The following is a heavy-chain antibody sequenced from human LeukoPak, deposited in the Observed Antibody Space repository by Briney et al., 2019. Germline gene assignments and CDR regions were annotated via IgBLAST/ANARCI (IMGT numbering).Heavy chain of an antibody. CDR1: GGTFSSYA. J-gene: IGHJ4*02. CDR2: IIPILGIA. Sequence: GASVKVSCKASGGTFSSYAISWVRQAPGQGLEWMGRIIPILGIANYAQKFQGRVTITADKSTSTAYMELSSLRSEDTAVYYCARVSIYYDSSGHYHLFDYWGQGTLVTVSS. D-gene: IGHD3-22*01. V-gene: IGHV1-69*04. CDR3: ARVSIYYDSSGHYHLFDY.